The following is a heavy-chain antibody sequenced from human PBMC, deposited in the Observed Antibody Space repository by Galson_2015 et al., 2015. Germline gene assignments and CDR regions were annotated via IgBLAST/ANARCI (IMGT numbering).Heavy chain of an antibody. Sequence: QSGAEVKKPGESLKISCKGSGYSFTSYWIGWVRQMPGKGLEWMGIIYPGDSDTRYSPSFQGQVTISADKSISTAYLQWSSLKASDTAMYYCARRFFFEWELDAFDIWGQGTMVTVSS. CDR3: ARRFFFEWELDAFDI. CDR1: GYSFTSYW. D-gene: IGHD1-26*01. CDR2: IYPGDSDT. J-gene: IGHJ3*02. V-gene: IGHV5-51*01.